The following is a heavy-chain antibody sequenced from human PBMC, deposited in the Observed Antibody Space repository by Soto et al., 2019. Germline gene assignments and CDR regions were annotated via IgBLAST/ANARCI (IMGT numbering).Heavy chain of an antibody. CDR1: GGYISSRSYY. CDR3: ATSNCFDP. V-gene: IGHV4-39*01. CDR2: IYYSGST. Sequence: SETLSLNSTVFGGYISSRSYYWGWIRQPPGKGLEWIGTIYYSGSTYYNPSLKSRVTISVDTSKNQFSLKLSSVTAADTAVYYCATSNCFDPWGQGTLVTVSS. J-gene: IGHJ5*02.